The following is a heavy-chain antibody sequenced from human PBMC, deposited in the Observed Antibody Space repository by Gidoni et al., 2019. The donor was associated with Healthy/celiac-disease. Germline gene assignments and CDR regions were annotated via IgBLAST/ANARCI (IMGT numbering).Heavy chain of an antibody. V-gene: IGHV3-30*18. D-gene: IGHD1-26*01. CDR3: AKEYRPLAVGATSR. CDR2: ISYDGSNK. J-gene: IGHJ4*02. Sequence: QVQLVESGGGVVQPGRSLRLSCAASGFTFSSYGMHWVRQAPGKGLEWVAVISYDGSNKYYADSVKGRFTISRDNSKNTLYLQMNSLRAEDTAVYYCAKEYRPLAVGATSRWGQGTLVTVSS. CDR1: GFTFSSYG.